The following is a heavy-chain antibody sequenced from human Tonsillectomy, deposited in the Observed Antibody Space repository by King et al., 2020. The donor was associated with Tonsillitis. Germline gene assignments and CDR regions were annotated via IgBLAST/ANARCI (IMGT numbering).Heavy chain of an antibody. Sequence: VQLVQSGAEVKKPGASVKVSCKASGYTFTSCGINWVRQAPGQGLEWMGWISTYNGNTNYAQNLQGRVTMTTDTSTSTAYMELRSLRSDDTAMYYCARDRAAARPPGAVGLDYGGQGTLVTVSS. CDR1: GYTFTSCG. CDR2: ISTYNGNT. D-gene: IGHD6-6*01. CDR3: ARDRAAARPPGAVGLDY. V-gene: IGHV1-18*01. J-gene: IGHJ4*02.